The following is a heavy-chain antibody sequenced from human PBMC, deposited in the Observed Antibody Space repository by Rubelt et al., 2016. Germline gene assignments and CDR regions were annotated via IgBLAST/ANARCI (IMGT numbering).Heavy chain of an antibody. CDR1: GGSFSGYY. V-gene: IGHV4-34*01. D-gene: IGHD1-14*01. CDR2: INHSGST. J-gene: IGHJ4*02. CDR3: AAGPPFQPGDY. Sequence: QVQLQQWVAGLLKPSETLSLTCAVYGGSFSGYYWSWIRQPPGKGLEWIGEINHSGSTNYNPSLRSRVTIVEVTSNNQFSRKLSSGTAADTAVYYCAAGPPFQPGDYWGQGTLVTVSS.